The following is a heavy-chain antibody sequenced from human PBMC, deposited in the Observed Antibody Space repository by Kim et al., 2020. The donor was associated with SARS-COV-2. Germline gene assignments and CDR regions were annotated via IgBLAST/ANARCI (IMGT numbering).Heavy chain of an antibody. J-gene: IGHJ6*02. CDR2: ISHDGTSS. CDR3: AKADLDCSGIDV. V-gene: IGHV3-23*01. CDR1: GFSFSCCA. D-gene: IGHD2-15*01. Sequence: GGSLRLSCLASGFSFSCCAMTWVRQVPGKGPEWVSSISHDGTSSHYANSVRGRFTISRDDSKNTLSLQLHSLSGEDAALYYCAKADLDCSGIDVWGQGTT.